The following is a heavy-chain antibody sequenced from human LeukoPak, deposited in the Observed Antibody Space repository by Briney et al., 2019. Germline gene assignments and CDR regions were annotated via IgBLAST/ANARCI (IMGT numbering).Heavy chain of an antibody. CDR1: GFTFSSYW. CDR3: ARDTTIFGVVTTSFDY. CDR2: IKQDGSEK. Sequence: GGSLRLSCAASGFTFSSYWMSWVRQAPGKGLERVANIKQDGSEKYYVDSVKGRFTISRDNAKNSLYLQMNSLRAEDTAVYYCARDTTIFGVVTTSFDYWGQGTLVTVSS. J-gene: IGHJ4*02. D-gene: IGHD3-3*01. V-gene: IGHV3-7*01.